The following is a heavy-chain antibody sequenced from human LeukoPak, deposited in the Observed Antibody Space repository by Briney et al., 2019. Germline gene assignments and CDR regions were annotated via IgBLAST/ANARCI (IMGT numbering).Heavy chain of an antibody. D-gene: IGHD4-17*01. Sequence: GRSLRLSCAASGFTFSSYAMHWVRQAPGKRPXXXXXISYDGSNKYYADSVKGRFTISRDNSKNTLYLQMNSLRAEDTAVYYCASNYGDSLLSYYYYGMDVWGQGTTVTVSS. CDR2: ISYDGSNK. CDR1: GFTFSSYA. V-gene: IGHV3-30-3*01. J-gene: IGHJ6*02. CDR3: ASNYGDSLLSYYYYGMDV.